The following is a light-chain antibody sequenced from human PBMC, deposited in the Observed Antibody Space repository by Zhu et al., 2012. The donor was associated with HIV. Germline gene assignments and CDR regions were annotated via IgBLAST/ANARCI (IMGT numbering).Light chain of an antibody. CDR2: GAS. J-gene: IGKJ2*01. V-gene: IGKV3-20*01. CDR1: QSITSSY. Sequence: EIVLTQSPGTLSLSPGGRATLSCRASQSITSSYLAWYQQGPGQAPRLLVYGASSRATGIPDKFRGSGSGTDFTLTITRLEPEDFAVYYCQHYGDSRYTFGQGTKLEIK. CDR3: QHYGDSRYT.